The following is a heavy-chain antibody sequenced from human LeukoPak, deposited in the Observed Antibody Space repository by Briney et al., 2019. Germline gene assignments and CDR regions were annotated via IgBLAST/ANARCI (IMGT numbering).Heavy chain of an antibody. CDR1: GFTVSSNY. D-gene: IGHD5-12*01. J-gene: IGHJ4*02. Sequence: GGSLRLSCAASGFTVSSNYMSWVRQAPGKGLEWVSVIYSGGSTYYADCVKGRFTISRDNSKNTLYLQMNSLRAEDTAVYYCAREEGGYDSFFDYWGQGTLVTVSS. CDR2: IYSGGST. CDR3: AREEGGYDSFFDY. V-gene: IGHV3-66*01.